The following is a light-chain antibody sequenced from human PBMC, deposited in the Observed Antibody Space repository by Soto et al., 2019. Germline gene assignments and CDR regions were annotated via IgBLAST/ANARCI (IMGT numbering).Light chain of an antibody. CDR1: QSVSSSY. Sequence: EIVLKQSPGTLSLSPGERATLSCRASQSVSSSYLAWYQHKPGQAPRLLIYGASSRATGIPHRFSGSGSGTDFTLIISRLEPEDVAVYYCQQYGSTPPYSFGQGTKLEIK. CDR2: GAS. V-gene: IGKV3-20*01. J-gene: IGKJ2*01. CDR3: QQYGSTPPYS.